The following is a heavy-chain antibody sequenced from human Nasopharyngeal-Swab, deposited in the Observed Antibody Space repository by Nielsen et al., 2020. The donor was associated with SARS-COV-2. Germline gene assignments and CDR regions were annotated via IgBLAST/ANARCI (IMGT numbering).Heavy chain of an antibody. CDR1: GFTFRGSA. CDR2: ISGSGDTT. J-gene: IGHJ6*02. V-gene: IGHV3-23*01. CDR3: AKAPYLRGLDV. Sequence: GGSLRLSCAASGFTFRGSAMSWVRQAPGKGLEWVSIISGSGDTTYYADSVKDRFTISRDNSKNTLYLQKNSLRVEDTAVYYCAKAPYLRGLDVWGQGTTVTVSS. D-gene: IGHD2-21*01.